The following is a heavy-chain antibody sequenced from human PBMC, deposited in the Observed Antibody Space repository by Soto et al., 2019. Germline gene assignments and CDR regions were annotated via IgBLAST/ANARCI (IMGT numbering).Heavy chain of an antibody. D-gene: IGHD6-6*01. CDR2: KYYSVIT. CDR3: ARGSSIAGLYYGMDV. Sequence: QVQLQESGPGLVKPSQTLSLTCTVSGGSISSGGYYWTWIRQHPGKGLECIGYKYYSVITYYNPSLKSRVTISLDTSKNQFSLKLSSVTAADTAVYYCARGSSIAGLYYGMDVWGQGTTVTVSS. V-gene: IGHV4-31*03. CDR1: GGSISSGGYY. J-gene: IGHJ6*02.